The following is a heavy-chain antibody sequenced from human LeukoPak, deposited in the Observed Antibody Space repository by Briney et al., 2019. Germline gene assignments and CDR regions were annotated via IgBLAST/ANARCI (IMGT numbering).Heavy chain of an antibody. CDR3: ARQPLVRDCGGDCEFDY. J-gene: IGHJ4*02. Sequence: GESLRISCKGSGYSFTTYWITWVRQMPGKGLEWMGRIDPSDSYTNYSPSFQGHFTISADKSISTAYLQWSSLKASDTAIYYCARQPLVRDCGGDCEFDYWGQGTLVSVSS. V-gene: IGHV5-10-1*01. CDR1: GYSFTTYW. D-gene: IGHD2-21*02. CDR2: IDPSDSYT.